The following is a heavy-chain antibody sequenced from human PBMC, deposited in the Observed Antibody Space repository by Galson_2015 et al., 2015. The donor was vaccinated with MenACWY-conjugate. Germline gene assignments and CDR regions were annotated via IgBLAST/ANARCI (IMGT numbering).Heavy chain of an antibody. CDR3: ARGHLKLEP. CDR2: IKRDGSEK. J-gene: IGHJ5*02. V-gene: IGHV3-7*01. Sequence: NIKRDGSEKYYVDSVKGRFTISRDNAKNSLYLQMNSLRVKDTAVYYCARGHLKLEPWGQGTLVTVSS.